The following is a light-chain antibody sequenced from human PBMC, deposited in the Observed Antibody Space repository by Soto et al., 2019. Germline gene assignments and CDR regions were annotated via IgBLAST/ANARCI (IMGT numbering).Light chain of an antibody. CDR1: QSIRNS. CDR2: SAS. Sequence: DIQVTQSPSSLSASVGDRVTISCRASQSIRNSLNWYQQRPGKPPKLLIYSASRLQSGAPSRFSGSGSGTDFTLTISSLQPEDFATYYCQQSYGSPITFGQGTRLEI. V-gene: IGKV1-39*01. CDR3: QQSYGSPIT. J-gene: IGKJ5*01.